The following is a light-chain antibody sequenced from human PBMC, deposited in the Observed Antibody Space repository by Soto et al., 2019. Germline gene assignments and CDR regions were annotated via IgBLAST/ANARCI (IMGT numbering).Light chain of an antibody. V-gene: IGKV3-20*01. CDR1: QSVSSNY. CDR2: GAS. J-gene: IGKJ1*01. Sequence: ESVLTQYPGTLSLSPGERATLSCRASQSVSSNYLAWYQQKPGQAPRLLIYGASTRATGIPDRFSGSGSGTDFTLTISSLEFGDSAVYYCQQYGSSPTWTFGQGTKVDIK. CDR3: QQYGSSPTWT.